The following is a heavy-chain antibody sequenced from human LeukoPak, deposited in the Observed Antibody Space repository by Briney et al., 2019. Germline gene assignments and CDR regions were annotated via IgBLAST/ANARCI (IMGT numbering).Heavy chain of an antibody. CDR3: ARAATDY. CDR1: GFTFRSNA. V-gene: IGHV3-23*01. CDR2: ISGSGLST. Sequence: GGSLRLSCAASGFTFRSNAMSWVRQAPGKGLEWVSGISGSGLSTDYADSVEGRFTISRDNSKNTLYLQMNSLRAEDTAVYYCARAATDYWGQGTLVTVSS. J-gene: IGHJ4*02.